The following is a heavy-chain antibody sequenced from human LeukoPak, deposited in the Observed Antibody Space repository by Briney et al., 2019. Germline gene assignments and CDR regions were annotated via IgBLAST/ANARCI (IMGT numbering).Heavy chain of an antibody. CDR2: ISRDGGRT. J-gene: IGHJ4*02. D-gene: IGHD3-3*01. CDR1: GFTFDDYG. V-gene: IGHV3-20*04. Sequence: GGSLGLSCAASGFTSGFTFDDYGMNWVRQVPGKGLEWVSGISRDGGRTGYADSVQGRFTISRDNSRNSLHLQMNSLRVEDTAFYYCVKDSNYDFWSGYYKGFDNWGQGTLVTVSS. CDR3: VKDSNYDFWSGYYKGFDN.